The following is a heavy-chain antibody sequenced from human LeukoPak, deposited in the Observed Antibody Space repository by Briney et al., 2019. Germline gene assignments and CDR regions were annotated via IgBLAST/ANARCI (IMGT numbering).Heavy chain of an antibody. Sequence: PGRSLRLSCAASGFTFDDYAMHWVRQAPGKGLERVSGISWNSGSIGYADSVKGRFTISRDNAKNSLYLQMNSLRAEDTAVYYCAKEGSSALDYWGQGTLVTVSS. CDR1: GFTFDDYA. V-gene: IGHV3-9*01. CDR3: AKEGSSALDY. CDR2: ISWNSGSI. D-gene: IGHD6-19*01. J-gene: IGHJ4*02.